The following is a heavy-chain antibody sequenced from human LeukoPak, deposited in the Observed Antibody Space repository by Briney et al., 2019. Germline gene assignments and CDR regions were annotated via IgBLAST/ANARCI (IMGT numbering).Heavy chain of an antibody. CDR3: ARVLSADSPGFQH. J-gene: IGHJ1*01. CDR1: GYTFSSFW. V-gene: IGHV3-74*01. Sequence: GGSLRLSCAASGYTFSSFWIHWVRQAPGKGLEWVARIDSDGSGTRYADSVKGRFTISRDNAKNTLYLQMNSLKAEDTAVYYCARVLSADSPGFQHWGQGTLVTVSS. D-gene: IGHD3-22*01. CDR2: IDSDGSGT.